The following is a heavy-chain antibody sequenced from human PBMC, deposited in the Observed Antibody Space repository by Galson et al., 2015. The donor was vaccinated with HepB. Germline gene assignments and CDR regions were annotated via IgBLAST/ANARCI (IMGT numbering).Heavy chain of an antibody. V-gene: IGHV3-48*01. CDR2: ISATGTTI. CDR3: AKEGGAIFGVGTYLHP. D-gene: IGHD3-3*01. Sequence: SLRLSCAASGFTFSSYNMNWVRQAPGKGLEWISYISATGTTIFYADSVKGRFTISRDNDKNSVFLQMKSLRAEDTALYYCAKEGGAIFGVGTYLHPWGQGTLVTVSS. J-gene: IGHJ5*02. CDR1: GFTFSSYN.